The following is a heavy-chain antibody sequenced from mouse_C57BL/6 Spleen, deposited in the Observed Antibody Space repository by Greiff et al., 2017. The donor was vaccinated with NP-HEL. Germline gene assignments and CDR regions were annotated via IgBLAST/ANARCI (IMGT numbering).Heavy chain of an antibody. CDR3: ARFSLRDGDAMDY. CDR2: IRNKANGYTT. V-gene: IGHV7-3*01. D-gene: IGHD1-1*01. Sequence: EVMLVESGGGLVQPGGSLSLSCAASGFKLTDYYMRWVRQHRGKEREGVGFIRNKANGYTTEYSASVGCRFTISRDNSQSILYLQMNALRAEDSATYYCARFSLRDGDAMDYWGQGTSVTVSS. J-gene: IGHJ4*01. CDR1: GFKLTDYY.